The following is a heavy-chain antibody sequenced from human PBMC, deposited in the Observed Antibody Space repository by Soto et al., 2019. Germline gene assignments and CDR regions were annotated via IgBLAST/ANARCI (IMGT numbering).Heavy chain of an antibody. Sequence: QPLSLTCAISGDSVSSNSAAWNWIRQSPSRGLEWLGRTYYRSKWYNDYAVSVKSRITINPDTSKNQFSLQLNSVTPEDTAVYYCARGGIAAAGPPGFDPWGQGTLVTVSS. CDR3: ARGGIAAAGPPGFDP. V-gene: IGHV6-1*01. D-gene: IGHD6-13*01. CDR2: TYYRSKWYN. CDR1: GDSVSSNSAA. J-gene: IGHJ5*02.